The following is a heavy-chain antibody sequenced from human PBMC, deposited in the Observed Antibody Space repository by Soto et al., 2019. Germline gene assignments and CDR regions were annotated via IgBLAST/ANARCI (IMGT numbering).Heavy chain of an antibody. CDR2: IFHTGTT. Sequence: SETLSLTCTVSGGSVSSGNYYWSRIRQPPGKGLEWIGYIFHTGTTNYNPSLKSRVAISLDTSMNQFSLKLSSVTAADTAVYYGTRAPVSGSYCFDCWGQGTPVTVSS. CDR1: GGSVSSGNYY. D-gene: IGHD1-26*01. J-gene: IGHJ4*02. V-gene: IGHV4-61*01. CDR3: TRAPVSGSYCFDC.